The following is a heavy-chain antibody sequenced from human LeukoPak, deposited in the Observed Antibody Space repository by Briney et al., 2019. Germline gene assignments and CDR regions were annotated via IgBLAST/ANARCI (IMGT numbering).Heavy chain of an antibody. J-gene: IGHJ5*02. D-gene: IGHD3-10*01. Sequence: GASVKVSCKVSGYTLTELSMHWVRQAPGKGLEWMGGFDPEDGETIYAQKFQGRVTMTEDTSTDTAYMELSSLRSEDTAVYYCAEATAESSLWFGESTYNWFDPWGQGTLVTVSS. CDR3: AEATAESSLWFGESTYNWFDP. CDR2: FDPEDGET. V-gene: IGHV1-24*01. CDR1: GYTLTELS.